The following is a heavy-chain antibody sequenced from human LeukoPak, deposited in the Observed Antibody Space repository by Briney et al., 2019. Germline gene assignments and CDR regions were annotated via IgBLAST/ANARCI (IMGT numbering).Heavy chain of an antibody. J-gene: IGHJ5*02. CDR1: GFTFHFYA. CDR3: ANGGVGWTFYDWFDV. CDR2: ISKSGDAT. V-gene: IGHV3-23*01. D-gene: IGHD3-16*01. Sequence: PGGSLRLSCVACGFTFHFYAVSWVRQAPGKGLEWVSSISKSGDATHYADSVKGRFTISRDNSKNTLYLQMNSLRVDDTAVYYCANGGVGWTFYDWFDVWRQGTLVSVPS.